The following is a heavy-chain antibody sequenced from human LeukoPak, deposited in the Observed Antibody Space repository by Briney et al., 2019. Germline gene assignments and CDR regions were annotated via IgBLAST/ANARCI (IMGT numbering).Heavy chain of an antibody. D-gene: IGHD4-17*01. CDR3: TSSEHYGDYVPIDY. J-gene: IGHJ4*02. V-gene: IGHV3-49*04. CDR1: GFTVSSNY. Sequence: PGGSLRLSCAASGFTVSSNYMNWVRQAPGKGLEWVGFIRSKAYGGTTEYAASVKGRFTISRDDSKSIAYLQMNSLKTEDTAVYYCTSSEHYGDYVPIDYWGQGTLVTVSS. CDR2: IRSKAYGGTT.